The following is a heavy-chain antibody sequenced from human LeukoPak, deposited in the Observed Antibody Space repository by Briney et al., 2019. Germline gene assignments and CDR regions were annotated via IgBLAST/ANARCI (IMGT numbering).Heavy chain of an antibody. CDR1: GGSISSSSYY. D-gene: IGHD3-10*01. CDR2: MYYSGST. J-gene: IGHJ5*02. V-gene: IGHV4-39*01. CDR3: AARLTRSAMVRGVRGTEYSNWFDP. Sequence: SETLSLTCTVSGGSISSSSYYWGWIRQPPGKGLEWIGSMYYSGSTYYNPSLKSRVTISVDTSKNQFSLKLSSVTAADTAVYYCAARLTRSAMVRGVRGTEYSNWFDPWGQGTLVTVSS.